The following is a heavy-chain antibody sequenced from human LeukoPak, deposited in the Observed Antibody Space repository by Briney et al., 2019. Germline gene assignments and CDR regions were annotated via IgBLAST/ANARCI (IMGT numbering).Heavy chain of an antibody. V-gene: IGHV3-7*03. CDR1: GFTFSSYA. CDR2: MKQDGSEK. J-gene: IGHJ4*02. D-gene: IGHD3-22*01. Sequence: PGGSLRLSCAASGFTFSSYAMHWVRQAPGQGLEWVANMKQDGSEKYYVDSVKGRFTISRDNAKNSLYLQMNSLRAEDTAVYYCARAPYYSHVEFYFDYWGQGTLVTVSS. CDR3: ARAPYYSHVEFYFDY.